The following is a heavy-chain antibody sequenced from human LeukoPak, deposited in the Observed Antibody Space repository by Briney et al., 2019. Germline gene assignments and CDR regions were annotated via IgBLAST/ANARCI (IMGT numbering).Heavy chain of an antibody. V-gene: IGHV4-34*01. Sequence: SETLSLTCAVYGGSFSGYYWSWIRQPPGKGLEWIGEINHSGSTNYNPSLKSRVTISVDTSKNQFSLKLSSVTAADTAVYYCARTYSSGWYSKLPSTFDIWGQGTMVTVSS. CDR1: GGSFSGYY. J-gene: IGHJ3*02. CDR2: INHSGST. CDR3: ARTYSSGWYSKLPSTFDI. D-gene: IGHD6-19*01.